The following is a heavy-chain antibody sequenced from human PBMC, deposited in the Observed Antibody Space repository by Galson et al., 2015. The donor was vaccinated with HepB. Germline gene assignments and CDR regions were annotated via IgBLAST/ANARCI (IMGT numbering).Heavy chain of an antibody. V-gene: IGHV1-2*02. Sequence: SVKVSCKASGYTFTGYYMHWVRQAPGQGLEWMGWINPNSGGTNYAQKFQGRVTMTRDTSISTAYMELSRLRSDDTAVYYCARGRSYGYSYYYYMDVWGKGTTVTVSS. CDR3: ARGRSYGYSYYYYMDV. CDR2: INPNSGGT. CDR1: GYTFTGYY. D-gene: IGHD5-18*01. J-gene: IGHJ6*03.